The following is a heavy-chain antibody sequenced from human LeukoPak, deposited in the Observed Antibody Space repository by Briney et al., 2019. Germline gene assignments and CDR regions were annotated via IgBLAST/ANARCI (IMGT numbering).Heavy chain of an antibody. J-gene: IGHJ4*02. Sequence: PSETLSLTCTVSGGSVSSGSYYWSWIRQPLGKGLEWIGYIYYSGSTNYNPSLKSRVTISVDTSKNQFSLKLSSVTAADTAVYYCARDSTGYSSSFSNWGQGTLVTVSS. CDR1: GGSVSSGSYY. V-gene: IGHV4-61*01. D-gene: IGHD6-13*01. CDR3: ARDSTGYSSSFSN. CDR2: IYYSGST.